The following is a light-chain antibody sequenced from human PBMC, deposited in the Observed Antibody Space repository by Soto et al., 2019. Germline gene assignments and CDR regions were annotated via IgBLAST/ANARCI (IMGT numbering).Light chain of an antibody. J-gene: IGLJ1*01. V-gene: IGLV2-14*01. CDR2: EVS. CDR3: SSYKSSSTYV. Sequence: QSVLTQPASVSGSPGQSITISCTGTSSDVGGYNYVSWYQQNPGKAPKLMIYEVSNRPSGVSNRFSGSKSGNTASLTISGLQAEDEADYYCSSYKSSSTYVFGTGTKVTVL. CDR1: SSDVGGYNY.